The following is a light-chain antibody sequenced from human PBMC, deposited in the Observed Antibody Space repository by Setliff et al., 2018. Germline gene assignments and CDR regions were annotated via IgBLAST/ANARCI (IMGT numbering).Light chain of an antibody. CDR1: SRDIGAYDY. CDR3: SSYAASYNPYV. Sequence: QSVLAQPPSASGSPGQSLTISCTGTSRDIGAYDYVSWYQQHPGKAPKLMIYEVTKRPSGVPDRFSGSKSGNTASLTVSGLQAEDEADYYCSSYAASYNPYVFGTGTKVTV. CDR2: EVT. J-gene: IGLJ1*01. V-gene: IGLV2-8*01.